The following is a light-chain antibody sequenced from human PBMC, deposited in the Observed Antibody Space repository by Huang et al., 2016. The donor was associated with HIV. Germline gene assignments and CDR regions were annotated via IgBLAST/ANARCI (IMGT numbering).Light chain of an antibody. CDR3: QHRRNWPPYT. J-gene: IGKJ2*01. CDR2: DAS. Sequence: EIVLTQSPATLSASPGERATLSCRASQSVSIYLAWYQQKPGQAPRLLIYDASKKATSIPARFSGSGSGTDFTLTISSLEPEDFAVYYCQHRRNWPPYTFGQGTKLDIK. V-gene: IGKV3-11*01. CDR1: QSVSIY.